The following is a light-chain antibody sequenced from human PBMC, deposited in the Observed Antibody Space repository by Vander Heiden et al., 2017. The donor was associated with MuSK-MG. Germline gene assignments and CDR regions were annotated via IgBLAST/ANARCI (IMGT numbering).Light chain of an antibody. CDR1: QGISSA. CDR3: QQVNSYPST. V-gene: IGKV1-13*02. Sequence: AIQLTQSPSSLSASVGDRVTITCRASQGISSALAWYQQKPGKPPNLLIYDASSLESGVPSRFSGSGFGTDFTLIISSLQPEDFATYYCQQVNSYPSTFGQGTKLEIK. CDR2: DAS. J-gene: IGKJ2*01.